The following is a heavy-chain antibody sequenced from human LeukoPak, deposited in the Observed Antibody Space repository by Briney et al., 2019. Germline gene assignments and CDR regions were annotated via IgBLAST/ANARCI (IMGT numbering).Heavy chain of an antibody. Sequence: SXXLSLTCTVSGGSISSYYWSWIRQPAGKGLEWIGRIYTSGSTNYNPSLKSRVTMSVDTSKNPFSLKLSSVTAADTAVYYCARDLAGKGYFDYWGQGTLVTVSS. CDR1: GGSISSYY. V-gene: IGHV4-4*07. J-gene: IGHJ4*02. D-gene: IGHD6-19*01. CDR3: ARDLAGKGYFDY. CDR2: IYTSGST.